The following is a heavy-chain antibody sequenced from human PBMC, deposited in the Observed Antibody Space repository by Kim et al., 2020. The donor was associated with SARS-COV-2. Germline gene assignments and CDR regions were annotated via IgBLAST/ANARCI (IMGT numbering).Heavy chain of an antibody. J-gene: IGHJ6*02. Sequence: GGSLRLSCAASGLSFDGYAMNWVRQAPGKGLEWLAVISCDGGNKDYADSVKGRFTISRDNPKRTLFLQMNSLRVEDTGVYYCARGNYHESLGLTDFDNGMDVWGQGTTVTVSS. D-gene: IGHD1-20*01. V-gene: IGHV3-30-3*01. CDR1: GLSFDGYA. CDR3: ARGNYHESLGLTDFDNGMDV. CDR2: ISCDGGNK.